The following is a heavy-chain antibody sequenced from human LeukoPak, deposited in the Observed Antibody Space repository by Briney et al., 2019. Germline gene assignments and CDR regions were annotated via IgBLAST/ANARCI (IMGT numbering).Heavy chain of an antibody. Sequence: ASVKVSCKASGYTFTGYYMHWVRQAPGQGLEWMGWINPNSGGTNYAQKFQGRVTMTRDTSISTAYMELSRLRSDDTAVYYCAREVGSGNPHRWFDPWGQGTLVTVSS. CDR1: GYTFTGYY. D-gene: IGHD3-3*01. V-gene: IGHV1-2*02. J-gene: IGHJ5*02. CDR3: AREVGSGNPHRWFDP. CDR2: INPNSGGT.